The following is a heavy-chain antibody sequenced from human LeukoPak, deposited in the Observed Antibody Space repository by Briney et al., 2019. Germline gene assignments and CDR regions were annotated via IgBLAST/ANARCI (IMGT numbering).Heavy chain of an antibody. CDR2: TRNKPNSYTT. CDR1: EFAFSEHH. V-gene: IGHV3-72*01. J-gene: IGHJ4*02. Sequence: QPGGSLRLSCATSEFAFSEHHMDWVRRAPGKGLEWVGRTRNKPNSYTTEYAASVKGRFTISRDDSENSLYLQMNSLKTEDTAVYYCSTYYYDNKGYYSDFWGQGTLVTVSS. D-gene: IGHD3-22*01. CDR3: STYYYDNKGYYSDF.